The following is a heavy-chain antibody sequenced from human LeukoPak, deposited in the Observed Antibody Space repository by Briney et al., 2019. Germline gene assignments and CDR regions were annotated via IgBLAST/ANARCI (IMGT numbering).Heavy chain of an antibody. V-gene: IGHV3-9*01. D-gene: IGHD5-18*01. CDR1: GFTFDDYA. J-gene: IGHJ4*02. CDR2: ISWNSGSI. CDR3: AKGDTAMVTGFDY. Sequence: GRSLSLSCAASGFTFDDYAMHWVRQAPGKGLEWVSGISWNSGSIGYADSVKGRFTISRDNAKNSLYLQMNSLRAEDTALYYCAKGDTAMVTGFDYWGQGTLVTVSS.